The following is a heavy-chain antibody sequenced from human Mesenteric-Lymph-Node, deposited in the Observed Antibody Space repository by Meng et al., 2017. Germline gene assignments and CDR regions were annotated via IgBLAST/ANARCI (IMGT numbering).Heavy chain of an antibody. J-gene: IGHJ3*02. Sequence: GESLKISCAASGFTFSSYSMNWVRQAPGKGLEWVSSISSSRSYIYYADSVKGRFTISRDNAKNSLYLQMNSLRAEDTAVYYCATEPYVNSGNGAFDIWGQGTMVTVSS. V-gene: IGHV3-21*01. CDR1: GFTFSSYS. D-gene: IGHD3-10*01. CDR2: ISSSRSYI. CDR3: ATEPYVNSGNGAFDI.